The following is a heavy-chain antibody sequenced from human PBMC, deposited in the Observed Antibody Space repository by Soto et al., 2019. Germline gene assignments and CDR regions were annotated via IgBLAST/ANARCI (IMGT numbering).Heavy chain of an antibody. V-gene: IGHV3-30*02. CDR3: AKVLWEGYAWAFFDY. J-gene: IGHJ4*02. CDR1: GFTFNISV. D-gene: IGHD2-2*01. Sequence: GGSLKISCAASGFTFNISVIDLARQAPGKGLEWVAVIWYEGSNKYYADSVKGRFTVSRDNSKNTLYLQMNSLRIEDTAVYYCAKVLWEGYAWAFFDYCGQGMLVTVSS. CDR2: IWYEGSNK.